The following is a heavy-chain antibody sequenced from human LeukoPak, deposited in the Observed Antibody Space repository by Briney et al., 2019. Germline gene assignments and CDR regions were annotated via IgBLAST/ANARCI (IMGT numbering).Heavy chain of an antibody. CDR3: ARSDYYPSNDYSAYVDY. V-gene: IGHV3-74*01. CDR1: GFTFRTYW. CDR2: INTDGSST. D-gene: IGHD3-22*01. Sequence: GGSLRLSCAASGFTFRTYWMHWVRQVPGRGLVWVSRINTDGSSTTYADSVKGRFTISRDNAENTLYLQMNSLRAEDAAVYYCARSDYYPSNDYSAYVDYWGQGALVTVSS. J-gene: IGHJ4*02.